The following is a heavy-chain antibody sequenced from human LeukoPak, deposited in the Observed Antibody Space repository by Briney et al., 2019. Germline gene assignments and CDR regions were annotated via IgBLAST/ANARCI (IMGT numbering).Heavy chain of an antibody. CDR1: GYSFTSYW. CDR3: ARARGDHYSFDY. V-gene: IGHV5-10-1*01. D-gene: IGHD3-10*01. Sequence: GESLKISCKGYGYSFTSYWIIWVRQMPGKGLEWMGRIDPSDSYTNYSPSLPGHVTISADKPISAAYRQWSTLTASDTAMYYCARARGDHYSFDYWGQGTLVTVSS. CDR2: IDPSDSYT. J-gene: IGHJ4*02.